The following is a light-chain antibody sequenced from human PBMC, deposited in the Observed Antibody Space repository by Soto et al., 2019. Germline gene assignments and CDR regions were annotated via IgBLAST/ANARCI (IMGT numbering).Light chain of an antibody. CDR3: QQYNNWPPWT. J-gene: IGKJ1*01. V-gene: IGKV3-15*01. CDR1: QSVITN. Sequence: EIVMTQSPVTLSVSPGERATLSCRASQSVITNVAWYQQKPGQAPRLLIYGASTRASGIPARFSGSGSGTEFILTISSLQSEDFAVYYCQQYNNWPPWTFGQGTKVDIK. CDR2: GAS.